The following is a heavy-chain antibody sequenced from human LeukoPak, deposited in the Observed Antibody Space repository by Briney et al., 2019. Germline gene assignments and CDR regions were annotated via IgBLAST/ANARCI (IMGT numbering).Heavy chain of an antibody. Sequence: PGRSLRLSCAASGFAFSEYTIHWVRKAPGKGLEWVAVMSNDGSIKKYANSVKGRFTISRDNSKNTLYLQMDSLRAEDTAVYYCAREFTIFGVVTQRYDAFDIWGQGTMVTVSS. J-gene: IGHJ3*02. D-gene: IGHD3-3*01. V-gene: IGHV3-30-3*01. CDR2: MSNDGSIK. CDR1: GFAFSEYT. CDR3: AREFTIFGVVTQRYDAFDI.